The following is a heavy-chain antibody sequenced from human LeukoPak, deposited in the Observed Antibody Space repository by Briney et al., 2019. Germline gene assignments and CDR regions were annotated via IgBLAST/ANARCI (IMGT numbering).Heavy chain of an antibody. J-gene: IGHJ4*02. V-gene: IGHV3-64*01. CDR1: GFTFSSYA. CDR3: VKDYRSGSYMGHFDY. CDR2: INRYGDST. D-gene: IGHD6-19*01. Sequence: GGSLRLSCAASGFTFSSYAIHWVRQAPGKGLEFVSAINRYGDSTYYANSVKGRFTISRDNSKNTLYLQMNSLRAEDSAVYHCVKDYRSGSYMGHFDYWGQGTLVTVSS.